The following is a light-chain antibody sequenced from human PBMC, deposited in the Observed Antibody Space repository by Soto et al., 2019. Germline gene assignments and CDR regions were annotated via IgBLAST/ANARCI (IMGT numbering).Light chain of an antibody. CDR3: MQGLQTPRIT. V-gene: IGKV2-28*01. CDR1: QSLLHSNGYNY. CDR2: LGS. Sequence: DLVMTQSPLSLPVTPGEPASISCWSSQSLLHSNGYNYLDWYLQKPGQSPQLLIYLGSNRASGVPDRFSGSGSGTDFTLKISRVEAEDVGVYYCMQGLQTPRITFGQGTRLEIK. J-gene: IGKJ5*01.